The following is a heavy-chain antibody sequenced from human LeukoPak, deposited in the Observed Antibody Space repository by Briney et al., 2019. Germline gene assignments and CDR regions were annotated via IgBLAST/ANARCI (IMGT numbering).Heavy chain of an antibody. CDR2: IGHNGTT. CDR1: GGSFSDYS. D-gene: IGHD1-14*01. V-gene: IGHV4-34*01. CDR3: ARPSGGTPFKRFDY. Sequence: PSETLSLTCAVYGGSFSDYSWTWIRQPPGKGLEWIGEIGHNGTTNYNPSLKGRVTISLDTSKNQFSLKLTSVTAADTAVYYCARPSGGTPFKRFDYWGEGTLVTVSS. J-gene: IGHJ4*02.